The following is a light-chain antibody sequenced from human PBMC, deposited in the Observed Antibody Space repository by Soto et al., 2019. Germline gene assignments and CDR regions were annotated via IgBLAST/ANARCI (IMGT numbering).Light chain of an antibody. J-gene: IGLJ3*02. CDR3: SSYTRTSNHVM. CDR2: DVT. Sequence: QSALTQPASVSGSPGQSITISCTGTSSDVGGYDYVSWYQQHPGKAPKLMIYDVTSRPSGVSHRFFGSKSGNTASLTISGLQPEDEADYYCSSYTRTSNHVMFGGGTKLTVL. V-gene: IGLV2-14*01. CDR1: SSDVGGYDY.